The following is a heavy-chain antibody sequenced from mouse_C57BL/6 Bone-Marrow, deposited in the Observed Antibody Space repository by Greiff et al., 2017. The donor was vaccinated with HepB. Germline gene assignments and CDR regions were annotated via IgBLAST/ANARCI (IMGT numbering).Heavy chain of an antibody. J-gene: IGHJ2*01. V-gene: IGHV1-59*01. CDR2: IDPSDSYT. D-gene: IGHD1-3*01. CDR1: GYTFTSYW. CDR3: ARRSSYLDY. Sequence: QVQLQQPGAELVRPGTSVKLSCKASGYTFTSYWMHWVKQRPGQGLEWIGVIDPSDSYTNDNQKFKGKATLTVDTSSSTAYMQLSSLTSEDSAVYYCARRSSYLDYWGQGTTLTVSS.